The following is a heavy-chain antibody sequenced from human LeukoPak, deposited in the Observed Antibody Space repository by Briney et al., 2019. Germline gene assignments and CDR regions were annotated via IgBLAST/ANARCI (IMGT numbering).Heavy chain of an antibody. J-gene: IGHJ4*02. CDR1: GGSIDSSSYY. Sequence: SETLSLTCTVSGGSIDSSSYYWGWIRQPPGKGLEWIGSIKNSGTTYYNPSLKSRVTVSVDTSKNQFSLKLSSVTATDTAVYYCTAERAGTVVDYWGQGTLVTASS. CDR3: TAERAGTVVDY. D-gene: IGHD1-1*01. V-gene: IGHV4-39*07. CDR2: IKNSGTT.